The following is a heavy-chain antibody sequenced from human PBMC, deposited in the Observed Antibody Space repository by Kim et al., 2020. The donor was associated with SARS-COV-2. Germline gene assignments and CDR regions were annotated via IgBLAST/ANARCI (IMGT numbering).Heavy chain of an antibody. CDR3: AKPLAAAGTDYYGMDV. J-gene: IGHJ6*02. D-gene: IGHD6-13*01. Sequence: SVKGRFTISRDNSKNTLYLQMNSLRAEDTAVYYCAKPLAAAGTDYYGMDVWGQGTTVTVSS. V-gene: IGHV3-30*02.